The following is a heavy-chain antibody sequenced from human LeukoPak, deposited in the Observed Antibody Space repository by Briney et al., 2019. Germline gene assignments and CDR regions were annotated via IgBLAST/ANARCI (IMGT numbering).Heavy chain of an antibody. Sequence: SVKVSCKASGGTFSSYAISWVRQAPGQGLEWMGRIIPILGIANYAQKLQGRVTITADKSTSTAYMELSSLRSEDTAVYYCARDMGCSSTSCYRLFFDYWGQGTLVTVSS. D-gene: IGHD2-2*01. CDR2: IIPILGIA. V-gene: IGHV1-69*04. CDR3: ARDMGCSSTSCYRLFFDY. J-gene: IGHJ4*02. CDR1: GGTFSSYA.